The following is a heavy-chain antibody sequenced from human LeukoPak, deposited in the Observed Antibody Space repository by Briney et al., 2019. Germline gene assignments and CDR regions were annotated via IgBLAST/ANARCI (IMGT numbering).Heavy chain of an antibody. CDR2: TYYRSKWYN. CDR1: GDSVSSNSAA. J-gene: IGHJ6*02. V-gene: IGHV6-1*01. CDR3: ARGIGDFWSGYSDYYGMDV. Sequence: SQTLSLTCAISGDSVSSNSAAWNWIRQSPSRGLEWLGRTYYRSKWYNDYAVSVKSRITINPDTSKNQFPLKLSSVTAADTAVYYCARGIGDFWSGYSDYYGMDVWGQGTTVTVSS. D-gene: IGHD3-3*01.